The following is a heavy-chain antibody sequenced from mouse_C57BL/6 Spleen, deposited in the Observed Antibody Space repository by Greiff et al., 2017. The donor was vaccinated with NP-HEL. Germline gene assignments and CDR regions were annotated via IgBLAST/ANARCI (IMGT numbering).Heavy chain of an antibody. CDR1: GYTFTSYW. CDR2: IDPSDSET. D-gene: IGHD1-1*01. CDR3: ARSFHYYGSSPLYYAMDY. V-gene: IGHV1-52*01. Sequence: QVQLQQPGAELVRPGSSVKLSCKASGYTFTSYWMHWVKQRPIQGLEWIGNIDPSDSETHYNQKFKDKATLTVDKSSSTAYMQLSSLTSEDSAVYYCARSFHYYGSSPLYYAMDYWGQGTSVTVSS. J-gene: IGHJ4*01.